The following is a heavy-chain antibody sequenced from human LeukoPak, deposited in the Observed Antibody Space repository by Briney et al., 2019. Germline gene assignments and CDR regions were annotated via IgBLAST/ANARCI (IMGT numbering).Heavy chain of an antibody. CDR1: GGTFSSYA. Sequence: SVKVSCKASGGTFSSYAISWARQAPGQGLEWMGGVIPIFGTANYAQKFQGRVTITADESTSTAYMELSSLRSEDTAVYYCASFGGWYLDSYYFDYWGQGTLVTVSS. J-gene: IGHJ4*02. CDR2: VIPIFGTA. D-gene: IGHD6-19*01. CDR3: ASFGGWYLDSYYFDY. V-gene: IGHV1-69*13.